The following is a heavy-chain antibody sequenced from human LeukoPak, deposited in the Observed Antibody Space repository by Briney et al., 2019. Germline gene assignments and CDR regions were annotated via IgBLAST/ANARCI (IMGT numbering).Heavy chain of an antibody. CDR2: ISYDGSNK. Sequence: GRSLRLSCAASGFTFSSYAMHWVRQAPGKGLEWVAVISYDGSNKYYADSVKGRFTISRDNSKNTLYLQTNSLRAEDTAVYYCARDLVRGVRDIDYWGQGTLVTVSS. D-gene: IGHD3-10*01. CDR3: ARDLVRGVRDIDY. J-gene: IGHJ4*02. V-gene: IGHV3-30*04. CDR1: GFTFSSYA.